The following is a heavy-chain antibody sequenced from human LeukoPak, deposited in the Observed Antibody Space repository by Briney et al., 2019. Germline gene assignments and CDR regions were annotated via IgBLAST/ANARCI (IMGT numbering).Heavy chain of an antibody. CDR1: GYTFTNYG. J-gene: IGHJ6*02. D-gene: IGHD2-15*01. Sequence: GASVKLSCKASGYTFTNYGISWVRQAPGQGIEWMGGISPYNGNTNYAQKFQGRVNMTTDTSTSTVYMELKSLRSDDTAVYYSARDLDIVVVAAAVRHYGLDVWGQGTTVTVSS. V-gene: IGHV1-18*01. CDR3: ARDLDIVVVAAAVRHYGLDV. CDR2: ISPYNGNT.